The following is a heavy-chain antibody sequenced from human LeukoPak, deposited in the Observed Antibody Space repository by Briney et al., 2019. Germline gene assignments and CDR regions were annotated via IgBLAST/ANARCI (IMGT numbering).Heavy chain of an antibody. D-gene: IGHD2-21*02. CDR3: TRARTAYCGGDCLGGMDV. CDR1: GGTFSSYA. Sequence: SVKVSCKASGGTFSSYAISWVRQAPGQGLEWMGGIIPIFGTANYAQKFQGRVTITADESTSTAYMELSSLRSEDTAVYYCTRARTAYCGGDCLGGMDVWGQGTTVTVSS. CDR2: IIPIFGTA. J-gene: IGHJ6*02. V-gene: IGHV1-69*13.